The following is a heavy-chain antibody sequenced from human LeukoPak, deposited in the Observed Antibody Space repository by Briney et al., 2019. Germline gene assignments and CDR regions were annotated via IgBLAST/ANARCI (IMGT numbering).Heavy chain of an antibody. CDR1: GYTFTNYD. CDR3: ARDESSGYFTGIDY. D-gene: IGHD3-22*01. Sequence: ASVKVSCKTSGYTFTNYDVTWVRQAPGQGLEWMGWIIVYDGHTNYAQKLQGRVTMTTDTSTSTAYMELRSLRSDDTAVYYCARDESSGYFTGIDYWGQGTLVTVSS. CDR2: IIVYDGHT. J-gene: IGHJ4*02. V-gene: IGHV1-18*01.